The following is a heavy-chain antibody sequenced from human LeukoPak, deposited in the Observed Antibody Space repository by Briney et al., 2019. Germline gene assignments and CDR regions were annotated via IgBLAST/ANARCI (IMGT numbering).Heavy chain of an antibody. D-gene: IGHD3-3*01. V-gene: IGHV1-69*04. CDR3: ARSGPGGSDPIDI. J-gene: IGHJ3*02. CDR2: IIPILGIA. CDR1: GGTFSSYA. Sequence: ASVKVSCKASGGTFSSYAISWVRQAPGQGLEWMGRIIPILGIANYAQKFQGRVTITADKSTSTAYMELSSLRSEDTAVYYCARSGPGGSDPIDIWGQGTMVTVSS.